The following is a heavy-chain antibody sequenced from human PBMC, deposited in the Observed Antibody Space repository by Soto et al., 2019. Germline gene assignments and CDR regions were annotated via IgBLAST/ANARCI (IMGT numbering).Heavy chain of an antibody. J-gene: IGHJ6*02. V-gene: IGHV3-30*18. Sequence: QVQLVESGGGVVQPGKSLRLSCAGSAFAFSSYGIHWVRQAPGKGLEWVAAIAYDGSAEYYTDSVKGRVTISRGNSKNMVFLQMNSLRAEDTAVYYCAKDERREIQLTYLTYGLDVWGQGTTVTVSS. CDR2: IAYDGSAE. CDR3: AKDERREIQLTYLTYGLDV. CDR1: AFAFSSYG.